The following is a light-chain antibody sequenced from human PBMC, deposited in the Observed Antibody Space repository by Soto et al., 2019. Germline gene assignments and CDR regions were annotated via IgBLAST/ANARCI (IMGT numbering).Light chain of an antibody. V-gene: IGKV3-15*01. CDR2: AAS. CDR1: QSVDSN. Sequence: EVVMTQSPATLSVSPGERATLSCRASQSVDSNLAWYQQKPGQAPRLLIYAASTRATGIPARFSGSGSGTEFTLTISSLQSEDFVVYYCHQYNNLLTFGGGTKVEIK. CDR3: HQYNNLLT. J-gene: IGKJ4*01.